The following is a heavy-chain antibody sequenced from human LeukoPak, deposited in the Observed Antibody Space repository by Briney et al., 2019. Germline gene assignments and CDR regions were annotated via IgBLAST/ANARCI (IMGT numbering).Heavy chain of an antibody. J-gene: IGHJ5*02. V-gene: IGHV1-69*04. D-gene: IGHD4-4*01. Sequence: SVKVSCKASGGTFSSYAISWVRQAPGQGLEWMGRIIPILGIANYAQKFQGRVTITADKTTSTAYMELSSLRSEDTAVYYCARSGSNYVDPLFDPWGQGTLVTVSS. CDR3: ARSGSNYVDPLFDP. CDR2: IIPILGIA. CDR1: GGTFSSYA.